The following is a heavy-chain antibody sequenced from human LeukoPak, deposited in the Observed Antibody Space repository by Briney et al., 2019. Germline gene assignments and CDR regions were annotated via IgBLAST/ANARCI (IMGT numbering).Heavy chain of an antibody. J-gene: IGHJ4*02. CDR1: GYTFTAYY. V-gene: IGHV1-2*02. D-gene: IGHD1-26*01. CDR3: ARAAGGAAFDF. Sequence: ASVKVSCKASGYTFTAYYMHWVRQAPGQELECVGWINLDSGATSYEQKFQGRVTMTRDTSISTAFLEVISLTADGTALYYCARAAGGAAFDFWGQGTLLTVSS. CDR2: INLDSGAT.